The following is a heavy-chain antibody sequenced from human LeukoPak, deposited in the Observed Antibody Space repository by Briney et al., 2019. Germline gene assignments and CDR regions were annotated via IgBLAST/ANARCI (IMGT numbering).Heavy chain of an antibody. D-gene: IGHD3-9*01. CDR1: GFTFSNYA. J-gene: IGHJ4*02. V-gene: IGHV3-23*01. CDR2: ILGSGGST. Sequence: GGSLRLSCAASGFTFSNYAMSWVRQAPGKGLEGVSAILGSGGSTYYADSVKGGFTVSRDNSKSTLYLQMNSLRAEDTALYYCAKWGDYDVLTGYYVPDYWGQGTLVTVSS. CDR3: AKWGDYDVLTGYYVPDY.